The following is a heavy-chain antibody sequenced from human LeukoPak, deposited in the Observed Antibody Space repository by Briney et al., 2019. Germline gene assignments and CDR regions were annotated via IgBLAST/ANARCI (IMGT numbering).Heavy chain of an antibody. D-gene: IGHD6-19*01. J-gene: IGHJ4*02. V-gene: IGHV1-18*01. CDR3: ARYSSGWYEDYFDY. Sequence: ASVKVSCKASGYTFTNYGISWVRQAPGQGLEWMGWISAYNGNTNYAQKLQGRVTMTTDTSTSTAYMELRSLRSDDTAVYYCARYSSGWYEDYFDYWGQGTLVTVSS. CDR1: GYTFTNYG. CDR2: ISAYNGNT.